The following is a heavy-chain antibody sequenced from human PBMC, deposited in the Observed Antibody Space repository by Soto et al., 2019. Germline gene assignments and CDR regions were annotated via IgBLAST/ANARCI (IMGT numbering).Heavy chain of an antibody. J-gene: IGHJ4*02. Sequence: QVQLQQWGAGLLKPSETLSLTCAVYGGSFSGYYWSWIRQPPGKGLEWIGEINHSGSTNYNPSLKSRVTISVDTSKHQFSLKLSSVTAADTAVYYCAYSGYYFTRSDDYWGQGTLVTVSS. V-gene: IGHV4-34*01. CDR1: GGSFSGYY. CDR2: INHSGST. D-gene: IGHD3-22*01. CDR3: AYSGYYFTRSDDY.